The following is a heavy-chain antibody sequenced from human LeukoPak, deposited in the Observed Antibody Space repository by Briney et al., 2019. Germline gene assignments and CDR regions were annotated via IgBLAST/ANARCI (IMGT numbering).Heavy chain of an antibody. CDR3: ANKYYYGSGSYCYFDY. CDR1: GFTVSSYH. J-gene: IGHJ4*02. V-gene: IGHV3-53*01. D-gene: IGHD3-10*01. Sequence: GGSLRLSCVASGFTVSSYHMTWVRQAPGKGLEWVSVMYSADTTFYADSVRGRITISRHNSKNTLYLQMNSLRAEDTAVYYCANKYYYGSGSYCYFDYWGQGTLVTVSS. CDR2: MYSADTT.